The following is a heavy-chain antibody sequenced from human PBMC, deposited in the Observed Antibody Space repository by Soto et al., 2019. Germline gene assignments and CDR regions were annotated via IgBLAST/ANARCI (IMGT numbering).Heavy chain of an antibody. CDR2: ISAYNGNT. CDR1: GYTFTSYG. J-gene: IGHJ3*02. V-gene: IGHV1-18*01. D-gene: IGHD3-22*01. CDR3: ARDRKAMIVVAPDAFDI. Sequence: GASVKVSCKASGYTFTSYGISWVRQAPGQGLEWMGWISAYNGNTNYAQKPQGRVTMTTDTSTSTAYMELRSLRSDDTAVYYCARDRKAMIVVAPDAFDIWGQGTMVTVSS.